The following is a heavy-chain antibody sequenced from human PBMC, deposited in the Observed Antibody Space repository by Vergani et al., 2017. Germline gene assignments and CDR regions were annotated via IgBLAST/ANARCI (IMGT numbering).Heavy chain of an antibody. CDR3: ATTSRRHGMDV. D-gene: IGHD2-2*01. J-gene: IGHJ6*02. Sequence: QVQLVQSGAEVKKPGASVKVSCKASGYTFTSYAISWVRQAPGQGLEWMGWIIVNNGNTTYAQKFQGRVTMTTDTSTSTAYMELRSLTSDDTAVYYCATTSRRHGMDVWGQGTTVTVSS. V-gene: IGHV1-18*04. CDR1: GYTFTSYA. CDR2: IIVNNGNT.